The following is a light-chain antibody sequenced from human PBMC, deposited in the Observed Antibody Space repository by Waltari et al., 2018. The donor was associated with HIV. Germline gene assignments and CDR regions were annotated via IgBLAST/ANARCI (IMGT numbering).Light chain of an antibody. J-gene: IGLJ3*02. V-gene: IGLV2-14*03. CDR2: DVN. CDR3: SSYTSSSTRV. Sequence: QSALTQPASVSGSPGQSLTISCTGTSSDVGGYNYVSWYQRQPGKAPKLMIYDVNNRPSGVSNRFSGSKSGNTASLTISGLQAEDEADYYCSSYTSSSTRVFGGGTKLTVL. CDR1: SSDVGGYNY.